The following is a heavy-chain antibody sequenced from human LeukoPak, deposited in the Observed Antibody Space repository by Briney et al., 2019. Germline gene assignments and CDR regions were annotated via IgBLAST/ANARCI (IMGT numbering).Heavy chain of an antibody. J-gene: IGHJ3*01. Sequence: SETLSLTCSVSGVSISSGSNYWGWIRQPPGKTLEWIGSIYSSGSTYYNSSLKSRVIILIDTSKNHFSLTLSSVTAADTAVYYCTRSDGYGLVGIWGQGTMVTVSS. D-gene: IGHD3-10*01. CDR1: GVSISSGSNY. V-gene: IGHV4-39*07. CDR2: IYSSGST. CDR3: TRSDGYGLVGI.